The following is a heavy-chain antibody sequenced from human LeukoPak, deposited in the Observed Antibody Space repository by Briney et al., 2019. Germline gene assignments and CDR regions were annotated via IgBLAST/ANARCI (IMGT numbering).Heavy chain of an antibody. J-gene: IGHJ4*02. V-gene: IGHV5-51*01. D-gene: IGHD4-11*01. CDR3: ARARAFYSSSNYFFDY. Sequence: GESLKISCKGSGYRFTDYWIGWVRQMPGKGLEWMGIIFSDDSDTRYSPSFQGQVTLSADKSINTAYMQWSSLKASDTAIYYCARARAFYSSSNYFFDYWGQGTLVTVSS. CDR2: IFSDDSDT. CDR1: GYRFTDYW.